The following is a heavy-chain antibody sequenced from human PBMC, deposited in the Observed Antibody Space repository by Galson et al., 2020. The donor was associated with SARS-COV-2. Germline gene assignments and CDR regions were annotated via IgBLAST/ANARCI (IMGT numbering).Heavy chain of an antibody. CDR3: ARTGWQQLDRYYYYYYGMDV. Sequence: SVKVSCKASGGTFSSYAISWVRQAPGQGLEWMGGIIPIFGTANYAQKFQGRVTITADESTSTAYMELSSLSSEDTAGYYCARTGWQQLDRYYYYYYGMDVWGQGTTVTVSS. V-gene: IGHV1-69*13. CDR1: GGTFSSYA. D-gene: IGHD6-13*01. J-gene: IGHJ6*02. CDR2: IIPIFGTA.